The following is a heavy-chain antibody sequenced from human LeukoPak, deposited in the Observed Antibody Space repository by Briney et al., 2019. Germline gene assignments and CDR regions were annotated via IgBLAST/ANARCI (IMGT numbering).Heavy chain of an antibody. J-gene: IGHJ4*02. V-gene: IGHV3-23*01. CDR1: GFTFGSYA. CDR2: ISGSGGST. D-gene: IGHD3-22*01. CDR3: AKGYYYDSSGYFYYFDY. Sequence: PGGSLRLSCAASGFTFGSYAMSWVRQAPGKGLEWVSAISGSGGSTYYADSVKGRFTISRDNSKNTLYLQMNSLRAEDTAVYYCAKGYYYDSSGYFYYFDYWGQGTLVTVSS.